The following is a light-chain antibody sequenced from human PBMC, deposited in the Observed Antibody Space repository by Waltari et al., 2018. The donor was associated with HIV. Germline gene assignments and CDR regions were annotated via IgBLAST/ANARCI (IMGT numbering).Light chain of an antibody. CDR3: AAWDDRLNVVV. CDR1: SSNIGSSS. V-gene: IGLV1-44*01. J-gene: IGLJ2*01. CDR2: NKN. Sequence: QSVMTQPPSASVTPGPRVTISCSGSSSNIGSSSVNWYQQLPGKAPRLLIYNKNKWPSGVPDRFSASKSGTSASLAISGLQSEDEADYYCAAWDDRLNVVVFGGGTKLTVL.